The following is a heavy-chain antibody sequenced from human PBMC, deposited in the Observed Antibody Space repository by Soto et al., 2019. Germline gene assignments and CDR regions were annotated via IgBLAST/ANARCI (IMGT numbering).Heavy chain of an antibody. CDR3: ARIIAAAAYGMDV. J-gene: IGHJ6*02. Sequence: GGSLRLSCAASGFTFSSYGMHWVRQAPGKGLEWVAVIWYDGSNKYYADSVKGRFTISRDNSKNTLYLQMNSLRAEDTAVYYCARIIAAAAYGMDVWGQGTTVTSP. CDR2: IWYDGSNK. D-gene: IGHD6-13*01. CDR1: GFTFSSYG. V-gene: IGHV3-33*01.